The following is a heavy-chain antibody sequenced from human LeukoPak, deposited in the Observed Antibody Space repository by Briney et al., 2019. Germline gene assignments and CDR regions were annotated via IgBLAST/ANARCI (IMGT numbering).Heavy chain of an antibody. J-gene: IGHJ3*02. CDR1: GGTFSSYA. Sequence: GASVTVSCKASGGTFSSYAISWVRQAPGQGLEWMGGIIPIFGTANYAQKFQGRVTITTDESTSTAYMELSSLRSEDTAVYYCARATYYYDSSGYYVVAFDIWGQGTMVTVSS. V-gene: IGHV1-69*05. CDR2: IIPIFGTA. D-gene: IGHD3-22*01. CDR3: ARATYYYDSSGYYVVAFDI.